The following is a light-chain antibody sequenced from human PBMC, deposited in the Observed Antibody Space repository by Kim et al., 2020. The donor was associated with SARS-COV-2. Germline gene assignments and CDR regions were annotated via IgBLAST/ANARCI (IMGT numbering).Light chain of an antibody. CDR1: SSNIGAGYD. J-gene: IGLJ3*02. V-gene: IGLV1-40*01. CDR2: GNS. CDR3: QSYDSSLSGSV. Sequence: QRVTNSCTGSSSNIGAGYDVHWYQQLPGTAPKLLIYGNSNRRSGVPDRFSGSKSGTSASLAITGLQAEDEADDYCQSYDSSLSGSVFGGGTQLTVL.